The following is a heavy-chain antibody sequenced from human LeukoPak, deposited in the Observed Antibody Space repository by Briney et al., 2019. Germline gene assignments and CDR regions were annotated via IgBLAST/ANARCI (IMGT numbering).Heavy chain of an antibody. V-gene: IGHV2-5*01. CDR2: IYWNNDE. J-gene: IGHJ3*01. CDR3: AHIRGGGYNPLDV. CDR1: GFSLSTHGMG. D-gene: IGHD2-15*01. Sequence: SGPTLVKPTQPLTLTCAFSGFSLSTHGMGVGWIRQPPGKTLEWLGVIYWNNDERYSPSLKSRLTITKDIFKNQVVLTMTNMDPVDTATYFCAHIRGGGYNPLDVWGQGTMVTVSS.